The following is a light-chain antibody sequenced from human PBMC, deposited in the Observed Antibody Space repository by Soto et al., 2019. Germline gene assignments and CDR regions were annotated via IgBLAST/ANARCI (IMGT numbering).Light chain of an antibody. CDR2: GAS. CDR1: QSVSSTY. CDR3: QQSDDSPGT. V-gene: IGKV3-20*01. J-gene: IGKJ1*01. Sequence: EIVVTISPGTVSLSTRETATHSCRASQSVSSTYLAWYQQKPGQAPRLLIYGASSRATGIPDRFSGSGSGTDFTLTISRLEPEDFAVYYCQQSDDSPGTFGQGTKVDIK.